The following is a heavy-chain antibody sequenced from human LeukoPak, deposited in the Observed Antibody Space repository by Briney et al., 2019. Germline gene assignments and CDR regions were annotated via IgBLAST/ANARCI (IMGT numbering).Heavy chain of an antibody. CDR2: IYHDERT. CDR3: ARARRVGYSNWDY. Sequence: PGGSLRLSCAAFGFSVSSLYMSWVRQAPGKGLEWVSVIYHDERTDYADSVRGRFTISRDNSKNTLYLQMNSLRVDDTAVYYCARARRVGYSNWDYWGQGTLVTVSS. J-gene: IGHJ4*02. CDR1: GFSVSSLY. V-gene: IGHV3-53*01. D-gene: IGHD5-24*01.